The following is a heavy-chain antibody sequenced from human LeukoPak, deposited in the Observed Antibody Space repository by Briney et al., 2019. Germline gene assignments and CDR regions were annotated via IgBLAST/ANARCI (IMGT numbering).Heavy chain of an antibody. Sequence: PSETLSLTCTVSGGSISSSSYYRGWIRQPPGKGLEWIGSIYYSGSTYYNPSLKSRVTISVDTSKNQFSLKLSSVTAADTAVYYCARDRMKLLWFGELLLSAFDIWGQGTMVTVSS. J-gene: IGHJ3*02. D-gene: IGHD3-10*01. CDR3: ARDRMKLLWFGELLLSAFDI. CDR2: IYYSGST. V-gene: IGHV4-39*07. CDR1: GGSISSSSYY.